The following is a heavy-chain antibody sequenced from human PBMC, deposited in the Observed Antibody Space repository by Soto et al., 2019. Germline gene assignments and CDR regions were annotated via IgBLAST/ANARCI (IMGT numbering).Heavy chain of an antibody. CDR1: GYTFRHFG. Sequence: QIQLLQSGAEVKKPGASVKVTCKASGYTFRHFGIRWVRQAPGQGLEWMGWISAYNANANYAQKLQGRLTMTADTSTSTAYMELRSLRADDTAVYYCSRENSYFDYWGQGTLVTVSS. J-gene: IGHJ4*02. CDR2: ISAYNANA. V-gene: IGHV1-18*01. CDR3: SRENSYFDY.